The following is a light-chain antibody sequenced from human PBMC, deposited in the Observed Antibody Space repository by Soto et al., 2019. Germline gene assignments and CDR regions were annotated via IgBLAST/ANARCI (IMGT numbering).Light chain of an antibody. J-gene: IGKJ5*01. V-gene: IGKV1-16*01. CDR3: QQYDSIPLT. Sequence: DIQMTQSPSSLSASVGDRVTITCRASHDISNYLAWFQQKPGKAPKSLIFAASSLQIGVPSRFSGSRSGTDLSLPISNLQPEDFANYDCQQYDSIPLTLGHGTR. CDR2: AAS. CDR1: HDISNY.